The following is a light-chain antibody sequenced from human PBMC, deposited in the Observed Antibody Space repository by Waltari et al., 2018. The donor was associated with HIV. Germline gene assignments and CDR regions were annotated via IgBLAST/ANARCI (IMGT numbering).Light chain of an antibody. J-gene: IGLJ2*01. CDR2: SNN. CDR3: AVWGDSLNGPV. CDR1: SSNIGSNT. V-gene: IGLV1-44*01. Sequence: QSVLTQPPSASGTPGQRVTISCSGSSSNIGSNTVNWYQQHPGTAPKLLIYSNNQRPSGGPARFAGSKSGTSASLAISGLQSEDEADYYCAVWGDSLNGPVFGGGTKLTVL.